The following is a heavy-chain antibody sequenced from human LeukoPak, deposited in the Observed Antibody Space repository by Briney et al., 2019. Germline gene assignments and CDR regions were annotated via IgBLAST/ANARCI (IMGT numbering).Heavy chain of an antibody. CDR3: ARNPEFNIAMETDAFDI. J-gene: IGHJ3*02. V-gene: IGHV3-7*01. CDR2: IKQDGSEK. D-gene: IGHD5-18*01. Sequence: GGSVRLSCAASGFTFSSFWMSWLRQAPGKGLEWVANIKQDGSEKYYVDSVKGRFTISRDNAKNSLYLQMNSLRAEDTAVYYCARNPEFNIAMETDAFDIWGQGTMVTVSS. CDR1: GFTFSSFW.